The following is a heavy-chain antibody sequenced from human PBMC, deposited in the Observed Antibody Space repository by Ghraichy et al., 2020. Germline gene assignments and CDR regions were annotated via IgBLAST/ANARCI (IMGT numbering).Heavy chain of an antibody. CDR3: ARQYYDFWCSDSRDWYFGH. J-gene: IGHJ2*01. CDR2: IYYTGSA. CDR1: GGSMNNYY. V-gene: IGHV4-59*01. D-gene: IGHD3-3*01. Sequence: SETLSLTCTVSGGSMNNYYWTWIRQPPGKGLEWIGNIYYTGSAKDDPSLRSRLIISIDTSRNQFSLQLKSVTTADTAVYYCARQYYDFWCSDSRDWYFGHWGRGTLVTVSS.